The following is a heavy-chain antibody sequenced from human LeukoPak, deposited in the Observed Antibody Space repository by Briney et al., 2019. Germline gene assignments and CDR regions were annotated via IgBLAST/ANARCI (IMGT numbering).Heavy chain of an antibody. CDR2: IYTSGST. Sequence: SQTLSLTCTVSGGSISSGSYYWSWIRQPAGKGLEWIGRIYTSGSTNYNPSLKSRVTISVDTSNNQFSLKLSSVAAADTAVYYCARDHEYFYDSSGYYLNWFDPWGQGTLVTVSS. CDR3: ARDHEYFYDSSGYYLNWFDP. J-gene: IGHJ5*02. CDR1: GGSISSGSYY. V-gene: IGHV4-61*02. D-gene: IGHD3-22*01.